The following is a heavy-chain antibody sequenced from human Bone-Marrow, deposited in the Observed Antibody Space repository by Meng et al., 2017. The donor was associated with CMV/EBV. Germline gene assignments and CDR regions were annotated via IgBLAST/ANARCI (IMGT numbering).Heavy chain of an antibody. D-gene: IGHD2-2*01. V-gene: IGHV4-59*01. CDR1: GDSISSYY. CDR2: IYYSGST. J-gene: IGHJ4*02. CDR3: ARVPAARRLIFDY. Sequence: SEPLSLTCSVSGDSISSYYWNWIRQPPGKGLEWIGNIYYSGSTNYNPPLKSRVSISVDTSKNQFSLKLSSVTAADTAVYYCARVPAARRLIFDYWGQGTLVTVSS.